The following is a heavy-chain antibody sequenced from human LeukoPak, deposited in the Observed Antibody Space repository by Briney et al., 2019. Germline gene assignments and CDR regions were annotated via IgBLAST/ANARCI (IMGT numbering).Heavy chain of an antibody. V-gene: IGHV1-2*06. CDR2: INPNSGST. J-gene: IGHJ4*02. CDR1: RYTFTGYY. Sequence: GASVKVSYKASRYTFTGYYMLWVRQAPGQGREWMGRINPNSGSTNYAQKFQGRVTMTRDTSISTAYMELSRLRSDDTAVYYCARDPYTVRYFDWLLDYWGQGTLVTVSS. D-gene: IGHD3-9*01. CDR3: ARDPYTVRYFDWLLDY.